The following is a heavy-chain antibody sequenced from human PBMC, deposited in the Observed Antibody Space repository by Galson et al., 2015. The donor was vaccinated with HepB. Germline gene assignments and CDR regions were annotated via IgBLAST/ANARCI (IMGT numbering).Heavy chain of an antibody. CDR2: MSSSGGPT. V-gene: IGHV3-23*01. CDR1: GFTCSSYA. CDR3: AKAASRGDYYYYYMDV. Sequence: SLRLSCAASGFTCSSYAMSWVHQAPVAGLQWLSTMSSSGGPTYYADSVQGRFTISTDNSRNTVYLQMNSLRADDTAVYYCAKAASRGDYYYYYMDVWGIGTTVTVSS. J-gene: IGHJ6*03.